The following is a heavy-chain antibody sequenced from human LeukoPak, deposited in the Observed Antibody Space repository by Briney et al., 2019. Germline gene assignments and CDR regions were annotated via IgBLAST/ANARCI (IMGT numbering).Heavy chain of an antibody. D-gene: IGHD5-18*01. CDR3: ARGGYSYGYYYYYYMDA. CDR2: INPNSGGT. Sequence: GASVKVSCKASGYTFTGYYMHWVRQAPGQGLEWMGWINPNSGGTNYAQKFQGRVTMTRDTSISTAYMELRSLRYDDTAVYYCARGGYSYGYYYYYYMDAWGKGTTVTVSS. CDR1: GYTFTGYY. V-gene: IGHV1-2*02. J-gene: IGHJ6*03.